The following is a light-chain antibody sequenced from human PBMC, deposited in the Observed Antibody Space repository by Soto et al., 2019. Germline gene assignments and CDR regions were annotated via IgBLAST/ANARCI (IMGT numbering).Light chain of an antibody. CDR1: SSDVGGYNY. CDR3: NSYTSSGTYV. Sequence: QSVLTQPASVSGSPGQSIAISCTGTSSDVGGYNYVSWYQQHPGKAPKLMIFDVSNRPSGVSNRISGSKSGNTASLTISGLQAEDEDDYYCNSYTSSGTYVFGTGTKVTVL. V-gene: IGLV2-14*01. J-gene: IGLJ1*01. CDR2: DVS.